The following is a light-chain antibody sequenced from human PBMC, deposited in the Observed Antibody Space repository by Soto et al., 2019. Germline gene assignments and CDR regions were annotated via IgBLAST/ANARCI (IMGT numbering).Light chain of an antibody. J-gene: IGKJ3*01. CDR3: HQYNSWPRGT. CDR1: QNNKNY. V-gene: IGKV4-1*01. CDR2: WAS. Sequence: DIVMTQSPDSLAVSLGERATINCKSSQNNKNYLAWYQQKAGQPPKLIIDWASTRASGVPDRFSGSGSGTDFTLTISSLQAEDSAVYYCHQYNSWPRGTFGPGTKVDIK.